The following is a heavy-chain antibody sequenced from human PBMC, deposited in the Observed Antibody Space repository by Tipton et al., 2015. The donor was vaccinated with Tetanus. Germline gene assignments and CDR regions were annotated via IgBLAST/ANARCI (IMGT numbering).Heavy chain of an antibody. CDR1: GGSVSNGSYY. D-gene: IGHD2-21*02. CDR2: ICYSGST. Sequence: LRLSCTVSGGSVSNGSYYWNWIRQPPGKGLEWIGYICYSGSTYYNPSLKGRVTVSLDTSKNQFSLRLTSVTDADTAVYYCVRDHARACGGDCYPGSFDIWGQGTMVSVSS. V-gene: IGHV4-30-4*08. J-gene: IGHJ3*02. CDR3: VRDHARACGGDCYPGSFDI.